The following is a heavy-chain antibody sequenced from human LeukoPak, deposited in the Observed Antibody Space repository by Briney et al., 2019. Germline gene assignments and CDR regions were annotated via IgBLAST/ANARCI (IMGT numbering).Heavy chain of an antibody. CDR2: IRYDGSNK. CDR3: ARDIPSRITMIVVVSYGMDV. CDR1: GFTFSSYG. J-gene: IGHJ6*02. Sequence: GGSLRLSCAASGFTFSSYGMHWVRQAPGKGLEWVAFIRYDGSNKYYADSVKGRFTISRDNSKNTLYLQMNSLRAEDTAVYYCARDIPSRITMIVVVSYGMDVWGQGTTVTVSS. V-gene: IGHV3-30*02. D-gene: IGHD3-22*01.